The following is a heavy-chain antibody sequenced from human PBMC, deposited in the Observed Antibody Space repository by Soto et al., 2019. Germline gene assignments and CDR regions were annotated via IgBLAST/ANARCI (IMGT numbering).Heavy chain of an antibody. Sequence: PSETMSRTCTVAGASLSSGSFYGSWIRQHTNKGLEWIGCVFFSGSTNYNPSLQSRVTISIDTSKNQFSLKLISVTAADTAVYYCARFSTYYCDSSDFYTAAYWGQPTLV. V-gene: IGHV4-61*01. CDR3: ARFSTYYCDSSDFYTAAY. CDR2: VFFSGST. D-gene: IGHD3-22*01. CDR1: GASLSSGSFY. J-gene: IGHJ4*02.